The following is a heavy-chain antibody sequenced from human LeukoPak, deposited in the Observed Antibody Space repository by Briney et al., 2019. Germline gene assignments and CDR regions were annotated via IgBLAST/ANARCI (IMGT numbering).Heavy chain of an antibody. CDR2: ISAYSGNT. D-gene: IGHD3-10*01. J-gene: IGHJ1*01. Sequence: ASVKVSCKASGYAFSSHPVSWVRQAPGQGHEWMGWISAYSGNTSYAQRFQGRVTMSTEASTNTAYMELTSLRSDDTAIYFCARGSSSQYFRFWGQGTLVTVSS. CDR1: GYAFSSHP. CDR3: ARGSSSQYFRF. V-gene: IGHV1-18*01.